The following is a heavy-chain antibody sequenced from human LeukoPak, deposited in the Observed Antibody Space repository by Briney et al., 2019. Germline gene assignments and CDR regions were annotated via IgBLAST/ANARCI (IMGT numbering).Heavy chain of an antibody. D-gene: IGHD2-2*01. Sequence: GGSLRLSCAASGFTFSSYVMNWVRQAPGKGLVWVSAISGSGVSTSYADSVKGRFTISRDNSKNTLYLHMNSLRAEDTAIYFCAKDPANQLLYPAHFSHWGQGTLVTVSS. J-gene: IGHJ1*01. CDR1: GFTFSSYV. CDR2: ISGSGVST. CDR3: AKDPANQLLYPAHFSH. V-gene: IGHV3-23*01.